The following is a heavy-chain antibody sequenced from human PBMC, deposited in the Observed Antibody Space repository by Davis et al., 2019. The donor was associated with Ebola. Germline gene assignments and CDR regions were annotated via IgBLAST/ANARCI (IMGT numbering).Heavy chain of an antibody. CDR1: GFTFSNYQ. Sequence: PGGSLRLSCAASGFTFSNYQMNWVRQAPGKGLDWVSYTSSSGSTTYYADSVKGRFTISRDNAKNSLYLQMSSLRVEDTAVYDCTRGGSYGSGNQDYWGQGTPVTVSS. D-gene: IGHD3-10*01. CDR3: TRGGSYGSGNQDY. CDR2: TSSSGSTT. V-gene: IGHV3-48*03. J-gene: IGHJ4*02.